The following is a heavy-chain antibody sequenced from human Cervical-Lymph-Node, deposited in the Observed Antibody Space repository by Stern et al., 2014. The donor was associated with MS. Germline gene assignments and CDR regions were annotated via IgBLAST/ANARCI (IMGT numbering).Heavy chain of an antibody. D-gene: IGHD1-26*01. CDR3: ARRGSSRWFDP. V-gene: IGHV5-51*01. CDR2: ISPGDSDT. CDR1: GYSFTNYW. Sequence: EVQLVQSGAEVKKPGESLKISCQGSGYSFTNYWIIWVRQMPGKGLEWMGSISPGDSDTRCSPSFQGQVTFSADKSISTAYLQWSSLKASDTAMYYCARRGSSRWFDPWGQGTLVTVSS. J-gene: IGHJ5*02.